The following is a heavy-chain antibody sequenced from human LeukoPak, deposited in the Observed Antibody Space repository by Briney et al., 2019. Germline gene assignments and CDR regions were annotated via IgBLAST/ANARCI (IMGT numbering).Heavy chain of an antibody. Sequence: GGSLRLSCAASGFTFSDYSMNWVRQAPGKGLEWISYIWIDSGNTNYADSVKGRFTISGDKAKNSLYLQMNSLGVEDTAVYYCARDYKYAFDNWGQGTLVTVSS. J-gene: IGHJ4*02. CDR2: IWIDSGNT. CDR3: ARDYKYAFDN. D-gene: IGHD5-24*01. CDR1: GFTFSDYS. V-gene: IGHV3-48*01.